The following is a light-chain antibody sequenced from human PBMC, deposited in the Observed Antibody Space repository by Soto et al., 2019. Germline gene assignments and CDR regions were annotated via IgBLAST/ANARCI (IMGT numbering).Light chain of an antibody. CDR3: QQYYSHPLT. Sequence: IQMTQSPSTLSASVGDRVSITCRASQSISSWLAWYQQKPGKAPKLLIYDASSLESGVPSRFSGSGSGTEFTLTISSLQPDDFATYYCQQYYSHPLTFGQGRRLAIK. J-gene: IGKJ5*01. CDR1: QSISSW. V-gene: IGKV1-5*01. CDR2: DAS.